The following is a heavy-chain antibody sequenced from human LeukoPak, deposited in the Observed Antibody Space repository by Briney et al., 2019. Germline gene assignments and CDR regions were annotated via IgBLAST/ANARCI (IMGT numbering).Heavy chain of an antibody. Sequence: PGGSLRLSCAAPGFTFSSYSMNWVRQAPGKGLEWVSSIRSSSSYIYYADSVKGRFTISRDNAKNSLYLQMNSLRAEDTAVYYCARGPDIVVVVAATFWFDPWGQGTLVTVSS. CDR3: ARGPDIVVVVAATFWFDP. CDR1: GFTFSSYS. J-gene: IGHJ5*02. V-gene: IGHV3-21*01. CDR2: IRSSSSYI. D-gene: IGHD2-15*01.